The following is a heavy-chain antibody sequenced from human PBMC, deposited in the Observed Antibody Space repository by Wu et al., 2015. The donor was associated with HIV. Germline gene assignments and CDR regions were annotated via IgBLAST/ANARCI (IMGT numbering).Heavy chain of an antibody. J-gene: IGHJ1*01. V-gene: IGHV1-2*02. CDR1: GYTFSDYY. Sequence: VQLEQSGAQIQKSGASVTVSCKTSGYTFSDYYIHWVRQAPGQGLQWMGYINPDTGDTKYSNNFKGSVSMTRDTSLSTVYMDLNRLRSDDTAMYFCARADVLIKYALGAGLHWGQGTLVTVSS. D-gene: IGHD1-26*01. CDR2: INPDTGDT. CDR3: ARADVLIKYALGAGLH.